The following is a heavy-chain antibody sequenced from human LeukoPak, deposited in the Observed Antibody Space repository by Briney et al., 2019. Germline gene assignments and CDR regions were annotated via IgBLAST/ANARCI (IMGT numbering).Heavy chain of an antibody. CDR2: IYPGDSDT. Sequence: GESLKISRKGSGYSFTSSWIGWVRQMPGKGLEWMGIIYPGDSDTRYSPSFQGQVTISVDKSISTAYLQWSSLKASDTAMYYCAIYSDTYYFDHWGQGTLVTVSS. CDR3: AIYSDTYYFDH. J-gene: IGHJ4*02. D-gene: IGHD1-26*01. CDR1: GYSFTSSW. V-gene: IGHV5-51*01.